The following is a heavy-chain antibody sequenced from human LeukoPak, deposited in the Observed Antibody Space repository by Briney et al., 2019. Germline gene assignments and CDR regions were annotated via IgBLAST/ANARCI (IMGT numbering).Heavy chain of an antibody. CDR3: AKDFGRDGHNGRAFGY. CDR1: GFTFSSYS. V-gene: IGHV3-21*01. CDR2: ISSSSSYI. D-gene: IGHD5-24*01. Sequence: GGSLRLSCAASGFTFSSYSMNWVRQAPGKGLEWVSSISSSSSYIYYADSVKGRFTISRDNDKNSLYLQMNSLRAEDTAVYYCAKDFGRDGHNGRAFGYWGQGALVTVSS. J-gene: IGHJ4*02.